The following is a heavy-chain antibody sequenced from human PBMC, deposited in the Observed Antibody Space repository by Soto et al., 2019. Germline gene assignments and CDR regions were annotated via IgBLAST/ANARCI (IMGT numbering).Heavy chain of an antibody. J-gene: IGHJ4*02. CDR3: ARDLNIAIHGGSVIGY. CDR2: IWYDGSNK. D-gene: IGHD2-15*01. Sequence: PGGSLRLSCAASGFTFSSYGMHWVRQAPGKGLEWVAVIWYDGSNKYYADSVKGRFTISRDNSKNTLYLQMNSLRAEDTAVYYCARDLNIAIHGGSVIGYWGQGTLVTVSS. V-gene: IGHV3-33*01. CDR1: GFTFSSYG.